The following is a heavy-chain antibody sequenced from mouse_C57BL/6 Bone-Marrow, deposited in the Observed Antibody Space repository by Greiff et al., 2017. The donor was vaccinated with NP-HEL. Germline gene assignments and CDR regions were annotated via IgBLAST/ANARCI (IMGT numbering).Heavy chain of an antibody. D-gene: IGHD2-1*01. CDR1: GFNIKDDY. V-gene: IGHV14-4*01. CDR3: TTSDGNYVDYYAMDY. Sequence: EVQLQQSGAELVRPGASVKLSCTASGFNIKDDYMHWVKQRPEQGLEWIGWIDPENGDTEYASKFQGKATITADTSSNTAYLQLSNLTSEDTAVYYCTTSDGNYVDYYAMDYWGQGTSVTVSS. CDR2: IDPENGDT. J-gene: IGHJ4*01.